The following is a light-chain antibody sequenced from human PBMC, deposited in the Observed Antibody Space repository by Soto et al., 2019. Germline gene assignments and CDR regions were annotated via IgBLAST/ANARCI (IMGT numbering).Light chain of an antibody. J-gene: IGLJ1*01. CDR1: SSDVGGYNY. CDR3: FSFTTSYTHV. Sequence: QSALTQPPSASGSPGQSVTISCTGTSSDVGGYNYVSWYQQHPGKAPKLMISEVNNRPSGVSNRFSGSKSGNAASLTISGLQAEDEADYFCFSFTTSYTHVFGTGTKVTVL. CDR2: EVN. V-gene: IGLV2-14*01.